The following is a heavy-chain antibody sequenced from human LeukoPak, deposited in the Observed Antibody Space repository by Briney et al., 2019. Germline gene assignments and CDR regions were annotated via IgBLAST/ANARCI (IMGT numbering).Heavy chain of an antibody. Sequence: PGGSLRLSCAASGFTFSTYAMHWVRQAPGKGLDWVANINQDGRETHSVDSVKGRFTVSRDNARNSLYLQMNSLRAEDTAVYYCARDQTGQAWVYWGQGTLVTVSS. D-gene: IGHD3-16*01. CDR2: INQDGRET. CDR3: ARDQTGQAWVY. V-gene: IGHV3-7*04. CDR1: GFTFSTYA. J-gene: IGHJ4*02.